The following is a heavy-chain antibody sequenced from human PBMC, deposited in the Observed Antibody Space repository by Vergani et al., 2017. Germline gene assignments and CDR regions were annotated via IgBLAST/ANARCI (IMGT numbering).Heavy chain of an antibody. J-gene: IGHJ6*03. V-gene: IGHV1-69*01. CDR1: GGTFSSYA. CDR3: ASDMRDRFGELDYYYMDV. Sequence: QVQLVQSGAEVKKPGSSVKVSCKASGGTFSSYAISWVRQAPGQGLEWMGGIIPIFGTANYAQKFQGRVTITAEESTSTAYMGLSSLRSEDTAVYYCASDMRDRFGELDYYYMDVGGKGRTV. CDR2: IIPIFGTA. D-gene: IGHD3-10*01.